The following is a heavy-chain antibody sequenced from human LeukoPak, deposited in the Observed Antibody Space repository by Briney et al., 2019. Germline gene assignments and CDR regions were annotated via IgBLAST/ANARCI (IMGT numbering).Heavy chain of an antibody. D-gene: IGHD2-2*01. Sequence: SETLSLTCAVYGGSFSGYYWSWIRQPPGKGLEWIGEINHSGSTNYNPSLKSRVTISVDTSKNQFSLKLSSVTAADTAVYYCARGFGYQVLIHLRKNYYMDVWGKGTTVTVSS. V-gene: IGHV4-34*01. CDR3: ARGFGYQVLIHLRKNYYMDV. J-gene: IGHJ6*03. CDR1: GGSFSGYY. CDR2: INHSGST.